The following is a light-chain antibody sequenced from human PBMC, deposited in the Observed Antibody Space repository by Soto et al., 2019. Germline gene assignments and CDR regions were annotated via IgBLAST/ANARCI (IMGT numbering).Light chain of an antibody. J-gene: IGKJ1*01. V-gene: IGKV3-20*01. CDR2: GAS. CDR1: QTVSSNF. Sequence: EMMLTQSPDTLSLSPGERATLSCRASQTVSSNFLAWYQQRPGQAPRLLIYGASSRAAGIPDRFSGSVSGTDFTLTISRREPEDLVVYYGQQYGSSPETCGQGTKVEIK. CDR3: QQYGSSPET.